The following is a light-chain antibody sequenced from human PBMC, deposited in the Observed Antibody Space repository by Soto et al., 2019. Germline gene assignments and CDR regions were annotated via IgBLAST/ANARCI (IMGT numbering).Light chain of an antibody. CDR3: QQSYYTPLT. J-gene: IGKJ4*01. V-gene: IGKV1-9*01. Sequence: DIQLTQSPSFLSASVGDRVTITCRAGQGISSNLAWYQQKPGKAPKLLIYAASTLQSGVPSRFSGSGSGTEFTLTISSLQPEDFATYYCQQSYYTPLTFGGGTKVDIK. CDR1: QGISSN. CDR2: AAS.